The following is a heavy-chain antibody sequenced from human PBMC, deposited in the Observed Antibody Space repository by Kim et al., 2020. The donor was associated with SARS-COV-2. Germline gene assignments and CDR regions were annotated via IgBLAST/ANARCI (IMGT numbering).Heavy chain of an antibody. V-gene: IGHV3-21*01. J-gene: IGHJ6*02. CDR1: GFTFSSYS. CDR3: ARDRPLYDYVWGSYPLRYYYGMDV. D-gene: IGHD3-16*02. CDR2: ISSSSSYI. Sequence: GGSLRLSCAASGFTFSSYSMNWVRQAPGKGLEWVSSISSSSSYIYYADSVKGRFTISRDNAKNSLYLQMNSLRAEDTAVYYCARDRPLYDYVWGSYPLRYYYGMDVWGQGTTVTVSS.